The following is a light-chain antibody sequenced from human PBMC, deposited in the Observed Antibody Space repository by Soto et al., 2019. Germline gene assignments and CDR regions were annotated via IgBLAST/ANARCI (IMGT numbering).Light chain of an antibody. V-gene: IGKV1-27*01. J-gene: IGKJ1*01. CDR3: QNHQT. CDR1: QGITNY. CDR2: AAS. Sequence: DIQMTQSPSSLSASVGDRVTITCRASQGITNYLAWYQQKPGKVPKLLIYAASTLQSGVPSRFSGSGSGTEFTLTISSLQPEDVATYYCQNHQTFGQGTKVEIK.